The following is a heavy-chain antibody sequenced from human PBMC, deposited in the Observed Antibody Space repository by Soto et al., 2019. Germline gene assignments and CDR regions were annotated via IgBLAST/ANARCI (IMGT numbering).Heavy chain of an antibody. V-gene: IGHV3-30*18. CDR1: GFSIRSYG. D-gene: IGHD3-10*01. CDR3: AKWGVCITGCPPGAGHYYALDV. CDR2: ISYDGANK. J-gene: IGHJ6*02. Sequence: QVQLVESGGGMVQPGRSLRLSCAASGFSIRSYGLHWVRQAPGKGLEWVAFISYDGANKNYADSVKGRFTISRDISNNTLSLLINSLRPEDTAVYYCAKWGVCITGCPPGAGHYYALDVWGQGTTVTVS.